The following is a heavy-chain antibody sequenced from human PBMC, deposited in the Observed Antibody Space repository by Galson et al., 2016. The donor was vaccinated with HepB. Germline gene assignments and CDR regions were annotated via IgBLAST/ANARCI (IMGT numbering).Heavy chain of an antibody. CDR1: GFSFDDYT. Sequence: SLRLSCAASGFSFDDYTLHWVRQPPGKGLEWVSLVSWDGAYTYYADSVKGRFAISRDNSKNSLFLQMNSLRTDDTALYYCAKDDSLDALASWGQGTLVTVSS. J-gene: IGHJ5*02. V-gene: IGHV3-43*01. D-gene: IGHD3-22*01. CDR2: VSWDGAYT. CDR3: AKDDSLDALAS.